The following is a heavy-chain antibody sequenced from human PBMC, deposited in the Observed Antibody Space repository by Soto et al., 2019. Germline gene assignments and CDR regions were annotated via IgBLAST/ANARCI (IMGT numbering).Heavy chain of an antibody. CDR1: GYTFTGYY. D-gene: IGHD2-2*02. CDR3: AKWGLPAIRYYYGMDV. CDR2: IHLNSGGT. Sequence: GASVKVSCKASGYTFTGYYVHWVRQAPGHGLEWLGWIHLNSGGTNYAQSFQGRVTMTRDMYVSTVYMEMTGLSSDDTAVYYCAKWGLPAIRYYYGMDVWGQGTTVPVSS. V-gene: IGHV1-2*02. J-gene: IGHJ6*02.